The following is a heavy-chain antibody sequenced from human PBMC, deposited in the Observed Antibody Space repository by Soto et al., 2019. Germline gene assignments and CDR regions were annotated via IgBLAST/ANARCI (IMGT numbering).Heavy chain of an antibody. CDR3: ARVTSDYYFDY. D-gene: IGHD2-21*02. CDR2: INPNSGGT. J-gene: IGHJ4*02. Sequence: ASVKVSCKASGYTFTGYYMHWVRQAPGQGREWMGWINPNSGGTNYAQKFQGWVTMTRDTSISTAYMELSRLRSDDTAVYYCARVTSDYYFDYWGQGXLVTVSS. CDR1: GYTFTGYY. V-gene: IGHV1-2*04.